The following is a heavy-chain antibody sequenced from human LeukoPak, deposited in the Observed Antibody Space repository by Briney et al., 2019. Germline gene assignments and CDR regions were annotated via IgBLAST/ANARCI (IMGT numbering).Heavy chain of an antibody. CDR1: GFTFSSYG. CDR2: ISYDGSNK. J-gene: IGHJ4*02. V-gene: IGHV3-30*18. Sequence: GGSLRLSCAASGFTFSSYGMHWVRQAPGKGLEWVAVISYDGSNKYYADSVKGRFTISRDNSKNTLYLQMNSLRAEDTAVYYCAKVWDIAVAGTSLDYWGQGTLVTVSS. CDR3: AKVWDIAVAGTSLDY. D-gene: IGHD6-19*01.